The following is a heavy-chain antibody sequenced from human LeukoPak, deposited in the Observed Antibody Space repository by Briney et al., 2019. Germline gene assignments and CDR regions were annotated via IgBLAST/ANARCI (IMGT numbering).Heavy chain of an antibody. CDR2: IKTNTGNP. J-gene: IGHJ4*02. Sequence: GASVKVSCKASGYTFNKYGMNWVRQAPGQGLEWMGWIKTNTGNPTYAQGFTGRFVFSLDTSVSTAYLQNSSLKAEDTAVYYCARLTYYYDSSGCTFDYWGQGTLVTVSS. CDR1: GYTFNKYG. D-gene: IGHD3-22*01. CDR3: ARLTYYYDSSGCTFDY. V-gene: IGHV7-4-1*02.